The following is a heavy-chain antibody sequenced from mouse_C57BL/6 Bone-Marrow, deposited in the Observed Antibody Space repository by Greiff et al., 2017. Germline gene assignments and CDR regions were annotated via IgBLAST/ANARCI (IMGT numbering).Heavy chain of an antibody. CDR2: IYPRSGNT. D-gene: IGHD1-1*01. CDR3: ASYYGLDY. Sequence: VQLQQSGAELARPGASVKLSCKASGYTFTSYGISWVKQRPGQGLEWIGEIYPRSGNTYYNEKFKGKATLTADKSSSTAYMELRSLTSEDSAVYFCASYYGLDYWGQGTTLTVSS. CDR1: GYTFTSYG. J-gene: IGHJ2*01. V-gene: IGHV1-81*01.